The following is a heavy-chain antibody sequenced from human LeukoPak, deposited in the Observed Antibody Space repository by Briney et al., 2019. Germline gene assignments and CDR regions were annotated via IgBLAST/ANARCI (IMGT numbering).Heavy chain of an antibody. V-gene: IGHV4-59*01. CDR3: ARGGAAFNL. J-gene: IGHJ2*01. D-gene: IGHD5-12*01. CDR2: IYYSGST. Sequence: SGTLSLTCTVSGGSISSFYRSWIRQPPGKGLEWIGYIYYSGSTNYNPSLTSRVTISVETSKNHISLKVSSVTAADTAVYYCARGGAAFNLWGRGTLVTVSS. CDR1: GGSISSFY.